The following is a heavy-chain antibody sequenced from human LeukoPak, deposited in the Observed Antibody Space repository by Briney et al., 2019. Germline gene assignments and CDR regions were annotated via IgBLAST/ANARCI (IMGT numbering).Heavy chain of an antibody. CDR1: GFTFSSSW. V-gene: IGHV3-74*01. D-gene: IGHD4-11*01. CDR2: INSHESIT. J-gene: IGHJ4*02. CDR3: ARGLVPGFLDY. Sequence: GGSLRLSCAASGFTFSSSWMYWVRQAPGKGLVWVSRINSHESITTYADSVKGRFTISRDNAKNTLYLQMNSLRAEDTAVYYCARGLVPGFLDYWGQGTPVTVSS.